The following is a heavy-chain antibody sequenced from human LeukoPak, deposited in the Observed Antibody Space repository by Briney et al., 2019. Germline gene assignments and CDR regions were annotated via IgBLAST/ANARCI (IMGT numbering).Heavy chain of an antibody. CDR2: IYNSGST. CDR1: GYSISSGYY. CDR3: AREDSSGYYLSSWFDP. Sequence: PSETLSLTCTVSGYSISSGYYWGWIRQPPGKGLEWIGSIYNSGSTYYNPSLKSRVTISVDTSKNQFSLKLSSVTAADTAVYYCAREDSSGYYLSSWFDPWGQGTLVTVSS. J-gene: IGHJ5*02. V-gene: IGHV4-38-2*02. D-gene: IGHD3-22*01.